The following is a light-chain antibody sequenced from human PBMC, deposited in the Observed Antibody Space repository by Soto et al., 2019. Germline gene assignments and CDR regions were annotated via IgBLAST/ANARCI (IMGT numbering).Light chain of an antibody. CDR2: AAS. J-gene: IGKJ1*01. Sequence: AIRMTQSPSSLSASTGDRVTITCRASQGISSYLAWYQQKPGKAPKLLIYAASTLQSGVPSRFSGSASGTEFTLTITSLQPEDFATYYCQQSYNFPRTFGQGTKVDIK. V-gene: IGKV1-8*01. CDR3: QQSYNFPRT. CDR1: QGISSY.